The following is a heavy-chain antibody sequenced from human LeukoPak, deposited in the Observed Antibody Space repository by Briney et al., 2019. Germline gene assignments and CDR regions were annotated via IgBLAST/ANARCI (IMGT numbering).Heavy chain of an antibody. CDR2: ISGDGVST. CDR1: GLPIADFA. CDR3: ARESGKFDY. Sequence: GGSLRLSCVASGLPIADFAMHWVRQAPGKGLEWVSLISGDGVSTFYADSAKGRFSISRDNSKNSLSLEMNSLRTEDTAMYYCARESGKFDYWGQGTLVAVSS. V-gene: IGHV3-43*02. J-gene: IGHJ4*02.